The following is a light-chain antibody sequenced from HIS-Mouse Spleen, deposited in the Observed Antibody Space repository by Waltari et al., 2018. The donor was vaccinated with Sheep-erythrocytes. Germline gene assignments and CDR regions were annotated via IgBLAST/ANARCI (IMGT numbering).Light chain of an antibody. CDR3: AAWDDSLSGPV. CDR2: DDS. V-gene: IGLV3-21*03. J-gene: IGLJ3*02. Sequence: SYVLTQPPSVSVAPGKTARITCGGNNIGSKSVHWYQQKPGQAPVLVVYDDSDRPSGIPGRFSGSNSGNTATLTISRVGAGDEADYYCAAWDDSLSGPVFGGGTKLTVL. CDR1: NIGSKS.